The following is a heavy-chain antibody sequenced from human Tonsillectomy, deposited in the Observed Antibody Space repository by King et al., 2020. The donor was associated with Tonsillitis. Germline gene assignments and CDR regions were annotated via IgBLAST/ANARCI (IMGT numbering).Heavy chain of an antibody. CDR2: INSDGSST. CDR3: ARKGIAVAATDASDS. D-gene: IGHD6-13*01. V-gene: IGHV3-74*01. CDR1: GFTFSSYW. Sequence: VQLVESGGGLVQPGGSLRLSCAASGFTFSSYWMHWVRQAPGKGLVWVSRINSDGSSTSYADSVKGRFTISRDNAKNTLYLQMNSLRAEDTAVYYCARKGIAVAATDASDSWGQGTMGTVSS. J-gene: IGHJ3*02.